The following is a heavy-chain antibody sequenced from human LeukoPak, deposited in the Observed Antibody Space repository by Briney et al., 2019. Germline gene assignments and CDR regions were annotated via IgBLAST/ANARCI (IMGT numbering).Heavy chain of an antibody. V-gene: IGHV4-39*01. CDR1: GGSISSSSYY. CDR3: AGLAVAGRGYYYYYMDV. CDR2: IYYSGST. Sequence: SETLSLTCTVSGGSISSSSYYWGWIRQPPGKGLEWIGSIYYSGSTYYNPSLKSRVTISVDTSKNQFSLKLSSVTAADTAMYYCAGLAVAGRGYYYYYMDVWGKGTTVTVSS. D-gene: IGHD6-19*01. J-gene: IGHJ6*03.